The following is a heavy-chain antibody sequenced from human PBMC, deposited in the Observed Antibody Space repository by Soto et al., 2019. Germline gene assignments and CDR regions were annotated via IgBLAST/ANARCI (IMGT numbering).Heavy chain of an antibody. CDR1: GGSISSYY. V-gene: IGHV4-59*01. CDR3: AREGVSSSWYYYYGMDV. D-gene: IGHD6-13*01. CDR2: ISYSGST. Sequence: PSETLSLTCTVSGGSISSYYWSWIRQPPGKGLELIGYISYSGSTNYNSSLKSRVTISVDTSKNQFSLKLSSVTAADTAVYYCAREGVSSSWYYYYGMDVWGQGTTVTVSS. J-gene: IGHJ6*02.